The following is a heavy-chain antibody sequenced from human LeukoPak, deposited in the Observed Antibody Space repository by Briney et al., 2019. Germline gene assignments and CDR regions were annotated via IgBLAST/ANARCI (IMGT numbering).Heavy chain of an antibody. CDR2: ISSSSSTI. V-gene: IGHV3-48*04. CDR1: GFTFSSYS. J-gene: IGHJ3*02. CDR3: ARDGYNLAFDI. D-gene: IGHD5-12*01. Sequence: GGSLRLSCAASGFTFSSYSMNWVRQAPGKGLEWVSYISSSSSTIYYADSVKGRFTISRDNAKNSLYLQMNSLRAEDTAVYYCARDGYNLAFDIWGQGTMVTVPS.